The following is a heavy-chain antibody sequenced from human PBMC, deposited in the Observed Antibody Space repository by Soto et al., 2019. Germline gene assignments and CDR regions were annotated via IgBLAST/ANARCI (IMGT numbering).Heavy chain of an antibody. V-gene: IGHV4-4*07. CDR3: ARGQRFSDWFDP. D-gene: IGHD3-3*01. J-gene: IGHJ5*02. Sequence: SETLSLTCTVTGGTLSGYYWTWIRQSAGGGLEWIGRIYSSGSTNYNPSLKSRVTISLDTSMSHFSLRLRSVSAADTAVYYCARGQRFSDWFDPWGQGTLVTVYS. CDR2: IYSSGST. CDR1: GGTLSGYY.